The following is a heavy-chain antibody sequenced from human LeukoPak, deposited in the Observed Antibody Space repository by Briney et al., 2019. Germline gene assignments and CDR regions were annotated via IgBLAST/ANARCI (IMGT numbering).Heavy chain of an antibody. V-gene: IGHV3-9*01. CDR1: GFTFDDYA. J-gene: IGHJ4*02. Sequence: PGGSLRLSCAASGFTFDDYAMHWVRQAPGKGLEWVSGISWNSGNIGYADSVKGRFTISRDNAKNTLYLQMNSLRAEDTALYYCAKDASAAGEANFDYWGQGTLVTVSS. CDR2: ISWNSGNI. CDR3: AKDASAAGEANFDY. D-gene: IGHD6-13*01.